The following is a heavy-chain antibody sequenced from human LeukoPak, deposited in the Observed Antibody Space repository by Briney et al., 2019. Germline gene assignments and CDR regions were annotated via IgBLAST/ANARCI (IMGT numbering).Heavy chain of an antibody. Sequence: ASVKVSCRASGYTFTAYYIHWVRQAPGQGLEWMGWINPSSGGTNYAQKFQGRVTMTRDTSISTAYMELSRLRSDDTAVYYCARDLYDFWSGYPRYYYYGMDVWGQGTTVTVSS. D-gene: IGHD3-3*01. J-gene: IGHJ6*02. CDR3: ARDLYDFWSGYPRYYYYGMDV. V-gene: IGHV1-2*02. CDR1: GYTFTAYY. CDR2: INPSSGGT.